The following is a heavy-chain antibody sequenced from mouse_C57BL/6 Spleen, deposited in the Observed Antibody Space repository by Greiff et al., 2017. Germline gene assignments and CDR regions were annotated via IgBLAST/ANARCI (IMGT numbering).Heavy chain of an antibody. V-gene: IGHV1-61*01. Sequence: QVQLQQPGAELVRPGSSVKLSCKASGYTFPSYWMAWVKQRPGQGLEWIGNIYPSDSETHYNQKFKDKATLTVDKSSSTAYMPPSSPTSEDSAVYYWERKGIDDYGGYWYFDVWGTGTTVTVSS. D-gene: IGHD2-4*01. J-gene: IGHJ1*03. CDR1: GYTFPSYW. CDR2: IYPSDSET. CDR3: ERKGIDDYGGYWYFDV.